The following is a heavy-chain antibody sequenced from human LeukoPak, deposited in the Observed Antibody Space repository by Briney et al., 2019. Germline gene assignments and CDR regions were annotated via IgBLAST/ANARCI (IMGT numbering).Heavy chain of an antibody. J-gene: IGHJ3*02. CDR2: ISSSSSYI. V-gene: IGHV3-21*01. D-gene: IGHD2-8*01. Sequence: PGGSLRLSCAASGFTFSSYSMNWVRQAPGKGLEWVSSISSSSSYIYYADSVKGRFTISRDNAKNSLYLQMNSLRAEDTAVYYCAREKIVLMVYPKHHAFDIWGQGTMVTVSS. CDR3: AREKIVLMVYPKHHAFDI. CDR1: GFTFSSYS.